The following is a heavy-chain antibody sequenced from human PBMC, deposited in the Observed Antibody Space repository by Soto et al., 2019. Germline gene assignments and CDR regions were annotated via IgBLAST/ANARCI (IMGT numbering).Heavy chain of an antibody. V-gene: IGHV3-7*03. CDR2: INHGGSRK. J-gene: IGHJ6*02. Sequence: PGGSLRLSCAASGFTFSSYGMSWVRQAPGKGLEWVADINHGGSRKYYEDSVKGRFSISRDNAKNTLYLQMNSLRAEHTAVYYCARDGPYYPTSTVVPAAIYYFYYYDMDDWGQGTMVTVSS. CDR1: GFTFSSYG. CDR3: ARDGPYYPTSTVVPAAIYYFYYYDMDD. D-gene: IGHD2-2*02.